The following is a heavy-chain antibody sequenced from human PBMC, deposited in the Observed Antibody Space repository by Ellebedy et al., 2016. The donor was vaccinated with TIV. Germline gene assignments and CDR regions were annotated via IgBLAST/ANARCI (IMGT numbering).Heavy chain of an antibody. V-gene: IGHV1-2*02. Sequence: AASVKVSCKTSGYTFTDYYIHWVRQAPGQGLEWMAWINPNSGGTNYAQKFQGRVTVTRDTSTSTAFLELSRLRSDDTAVYYCTRDLTNIESGDYWGQGTLVTVSS. CDR2: INPNSGGT. CDR3: TRDLTNIESGDY. D-gene: IGHD2-8*01. J-gene: IGHJ4*02. CDR1: GYTFTDYY.